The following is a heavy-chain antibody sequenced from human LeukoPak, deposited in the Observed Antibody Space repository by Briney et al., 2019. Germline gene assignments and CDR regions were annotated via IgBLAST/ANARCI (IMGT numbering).Heavy chain of an antibody. CDR3: ARHYYGDVYYFDF. CDR1: GDPVTDHY. V-gene: IGHV4-59*08. Sequence: PSETLSLTCTVSGDPVTDHYWSWIRQPPGKGPEWIAYFYYNGRSRYNPSLNSRVTISVDTSKNQFSLKVTSVTAADTAVYYCARHYYGDVYYFDFWGQGTLVTVSS. D-gene: IGHD4-17*01. J-gene: IGHJ4*02. CDR2: FYYNGRS.